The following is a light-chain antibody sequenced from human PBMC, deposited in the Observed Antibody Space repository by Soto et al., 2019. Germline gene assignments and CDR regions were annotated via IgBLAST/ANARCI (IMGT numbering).Light chain of an antibody. V-gene: IGLV2-11*01. CDR1: SSDVGGYNY. Sequence: QSALTQPRSVSGSPGQSVTISCTGTSSDVGGYNYVSWYQQHQGKAPKLMIYDVSKRPSGVPDRFSGSKSGNTASLTISGLQAEHEADYYCCSYAGSYHVFGTGTKLTVL. J-gene: IGLJ1*01. CDR2: DVS. CDR3: CSYAGSYHV.